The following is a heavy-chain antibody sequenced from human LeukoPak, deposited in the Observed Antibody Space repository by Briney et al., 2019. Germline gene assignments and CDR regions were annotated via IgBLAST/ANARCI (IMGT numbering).Heavy chain of an antibody. Sequence: GGSLRLSCAASGFIFSGYAMAWVRQAPGKGLEWVSGISGSASHTDYADSVKGRFTISRDNSKNTVDLQMNSLRAQDTAVYYCARYFIMVRGVFDYWGQGTLVTVSS. CDR3: ARYFIMVRGVFDY. V-gene: IGHV3-23*01. D-gene: IGHD3-10*01. CDR1: GFIFSGYA. J-gene: IGHJ4*02. CDR2: ISGSASHT.